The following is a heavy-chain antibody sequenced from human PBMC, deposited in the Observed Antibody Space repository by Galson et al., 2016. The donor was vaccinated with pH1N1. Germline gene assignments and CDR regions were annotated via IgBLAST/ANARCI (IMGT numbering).Heavy chain of an antibody. D-gene: IGHD3-10*01. CDR1: GGTFSSHT. V-gene: IGHV1-69*02. J-gene: IGHJ5*01. CDR3: ARVTPHYSAGSYLDS. Sequence: SVKVSCKASGGTFSSHTITWVRQAGGQGLEWMGRIVPMLGLTDYAQKLQGRVTITADMFASTVYMELSSLTPEDTAVYYCARVTPHYSAGSYLDSWGQGTLVTVSS. CDR2: IVPMLGLT.